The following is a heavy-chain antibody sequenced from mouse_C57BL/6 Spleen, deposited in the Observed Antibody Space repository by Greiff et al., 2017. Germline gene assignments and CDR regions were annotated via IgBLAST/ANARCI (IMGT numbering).Heavy chain of an antibody. V-gene: IGHV5-17*01. CDR1: GFTFSDYG. D-gene: IGHD1-1*01. CDR3: ARTDYGSSPYYFDD. CDR2: ISSGSSTI. J-gene: IGHJ2*01. Sequence: DVKLVESGGGLVKPGGSLKLSCAASGFTFSDYGMHWVRQAPEKGLEWVAYISSGSSTIYYADTVKGRFTISRDNAKNTLFLQMTRLRSEDTAMYYCARTDYGSSPYYFDDWGQGTTLTVSS.